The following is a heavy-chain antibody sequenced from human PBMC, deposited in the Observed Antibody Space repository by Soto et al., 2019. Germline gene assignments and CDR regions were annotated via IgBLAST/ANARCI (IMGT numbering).Heavy chain of an antibody. Sequence: GGSLRLSCAASGFTFSSYEMNWVRQAPGKGLEWVSYISSGSTIYYADSVKGRFTISRDNAKNSLYLQMNSLRAEDTAVYYCAMNLPTGLPGYYYGMDVWGQGTTVTVSS. CDR2: ISSGSTI. V-gene: IGHV3-48*03. CDR3: AMNLPTGLPGYYYGMDV. CDR1: GFTFSSYE. J-gene: IGHJ6*02.